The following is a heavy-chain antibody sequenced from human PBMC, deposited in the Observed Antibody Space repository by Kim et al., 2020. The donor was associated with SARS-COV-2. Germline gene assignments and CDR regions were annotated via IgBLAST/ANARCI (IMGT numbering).Heavy chain of an antibody. V-gene: IGHV4-39*01. Sequence: SETLSLTCTVSGGSISSTTYYWGWIRQPPGKGLEWIATIYYSGRTFYTPSLKSRVTISVDTSKDQFSLKLSSVTAADTAVYYCARVGYRNGDSTYVDYWG. CDR2: IYYSGRT. J-gene: IGHJ4*01. CDR3: ARVGYRNGDSTYVDY. D-gene: IGHD2-21*02. CDR1: GGSISSTTYY.